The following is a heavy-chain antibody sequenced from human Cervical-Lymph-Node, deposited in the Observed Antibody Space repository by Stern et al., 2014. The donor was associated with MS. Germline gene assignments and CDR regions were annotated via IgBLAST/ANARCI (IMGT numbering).Heavy chain of an antibody. CDR3: ARISYYSDSGTWVGWFDP. V-gene: IGHV2-26*01. D-gene: IGHD3-10*01. Sequence: QVPLKESGPVLVKPTETLTLTCTVSGFSLSNARMGVSWIRQTPGKALEWLGYIFSNDEKSYSTSLKSRLIIPKDTSKSQVVLIMTNMDPVDTATYYCARISYYSDSGTWVGWFDPWGQGTLVTVSS. CDR2: IFSNDEK. J-gene: IGHJ5*02. CDR1: GFSLSNARMG.